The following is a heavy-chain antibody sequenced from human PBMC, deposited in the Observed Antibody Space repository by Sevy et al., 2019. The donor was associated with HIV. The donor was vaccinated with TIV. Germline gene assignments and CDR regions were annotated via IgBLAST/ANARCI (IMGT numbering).Heavy chain of an antibody. J-gene: IGHJ5*02. D-gene: IGHD2-15*01. CDR2: IYWDDDK. Sequence: SGPTLVNPTQTLTLTCTFSGFSLSTSGVGVGWIRQPPGKALEWLALIYWDDDKRYSPSLKSRLTITKDTSKSQVVLTMTNMDPVDTATYYCAHRPDGGNAGRWFDPWGQGTLVTVSS. CDR1: GFSLSTSGVG. V-gene: IGHV2-5*02. CDR3: AHRPDGGNAGRWFDP.